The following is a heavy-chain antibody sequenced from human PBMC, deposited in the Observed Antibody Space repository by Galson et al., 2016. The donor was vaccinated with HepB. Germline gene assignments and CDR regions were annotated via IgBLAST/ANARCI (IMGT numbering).Heavy chain of an antibody. V-gene: IGHV3-23*01. Sequence: SLRLSCAASGFTFNTYAMTWVRQASGKGLEWVSTISGSGGTSSYAASVKGRFSISRDNSKNTLYLQMNSLRAEDTAVYYCAKVGRSGYIYKSFDYWGQGTLVTVSS. D-gene: IGHD5-18*01. CDR2: ISGSGGTS. CDR1: GFTFNTYA. CDR3: AKVGRSGYIYKSFDY. J-gene: IGHJ4*02.